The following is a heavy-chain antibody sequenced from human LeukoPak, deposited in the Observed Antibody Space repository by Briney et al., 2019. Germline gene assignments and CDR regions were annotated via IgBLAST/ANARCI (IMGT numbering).Heavy chain of an antibody. D-gene: IGHD2-21*02. Sequence: ASVKVSCKASGYTFTSYGISWVRQAPGQGLEWMGWISAYNGNTNYAQKLQGRVTMTTDTSTSTAYMELRSLTSDDTAVYYCARVVLAYCGGDCYSNYYYYMDVWGKGTTVTISS. CDR3: ARVVLAYCGGDCYSNYYYYMDV. V-gene: IGHV1-18*01. J-gene: IGHJ6*03. CDR1: GYTFTSYG. CDR2: ISAYNGNT.